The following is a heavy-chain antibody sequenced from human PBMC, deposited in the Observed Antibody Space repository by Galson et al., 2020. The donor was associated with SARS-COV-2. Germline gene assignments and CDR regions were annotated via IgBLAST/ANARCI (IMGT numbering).Heavy chain of an antibody. Sequence: TGGSLRLSCAASGFTVNTNYMTSVRQAPGKGLEWVSTIYSGGNTYYANTLKGRFTISRQNSENTLYLQMNSLTTDDTAVYYCARVVRSGGAWYYNCWGQGTLVTVSS. D-gene: IGHD2-21*01. J-gene: IGHJ4*02. V-gene: IGHV3-53*04. CDR2: IYSGGNT. CDR3: ARVVRSGGAWYYNC. CDR1: GFTVNTNY.